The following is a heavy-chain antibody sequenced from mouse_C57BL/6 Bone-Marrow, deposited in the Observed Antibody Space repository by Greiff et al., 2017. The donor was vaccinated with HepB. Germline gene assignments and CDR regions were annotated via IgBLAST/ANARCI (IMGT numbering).Heavy chain of an antibody. CDR1: GYTFTDYY. Sequence: VQLQQSGPELVKPGASVKISCKASGYTFTDYYMNWVKQSHGKSLEWIGDINPNNGGTSYNQKFKGKATLTVDKSSSTAYMELRSLTSEDSAVYYCARKGTGKDFDYWGQGTTLTVSS. D-gene: IGHD2-1*01. J-gene: IGHJ2*01. V-gene: IGHV1-26*01. CDR2: INPNNGGT. CDR3: ARKGTGKDFDY.